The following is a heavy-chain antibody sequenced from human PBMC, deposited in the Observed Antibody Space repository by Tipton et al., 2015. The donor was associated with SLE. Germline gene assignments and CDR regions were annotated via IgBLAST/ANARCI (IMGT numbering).Heavy chain of an antibody. Sequence: TLSLTCTVSGGSISSSSYYWGWIRQPPGKGLEWIGSIYYSGSTYYNPSLKSRVTISVDTSKNQFSLKLSSVTAADTAVYYCASLPYGDYYYYGMDVWGQGTTVTVSS. CDR2: IYYSGST. V-gene: IGHV4-39*07. D-gene: IGHD4-17*01. CDR1: GGSISSSSYY. J-gene: IGHJ6*02. CDR3: ASLPYGDYYYYGMDV.